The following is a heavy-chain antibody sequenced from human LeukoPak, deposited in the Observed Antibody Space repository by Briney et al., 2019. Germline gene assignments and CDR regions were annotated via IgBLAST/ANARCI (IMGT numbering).Heavy chain of an antibody. D-gene: IGHD1-26*01. CDR3: ARAGGLGPTHQTYWYFDL. V-gene: IGHV1-69*13. CDR1: GGNFISYG. J-gene: IGHJ2*01. CDR2: IIPIFGTA. Sequence: ASVRVSCKAAGGNFISYGICWVRQAPGQWLEWMGGIIPIFGTANYAQKFQGRVTITADESTSTAYMELSSLRSEDTAVCYCARAGGLGPTHQTYWYFDLWGRGTLDTVSS.